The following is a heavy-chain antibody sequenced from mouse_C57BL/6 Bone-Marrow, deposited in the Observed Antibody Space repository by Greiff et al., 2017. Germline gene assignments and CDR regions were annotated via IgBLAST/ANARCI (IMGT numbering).Heavy chain of an antibody. Sequence: EVNVVESGGGLVKPGGSLKLSCAASGFTFSSYAMSWVRQTPEKRLEWVATISDGGSYTYYPDNVKGRFTISRDNAKNNLYLQMSHLKSEDTAMYYCARDPFSEFAYWGQGTLVTVSA. CDR3: ARDPFSEFAY. V-gene: IGHV5-4*01. CDR2: ISDGGSYT. J-gene: IGHJ3*01. CDR1: GFTFSSYA.